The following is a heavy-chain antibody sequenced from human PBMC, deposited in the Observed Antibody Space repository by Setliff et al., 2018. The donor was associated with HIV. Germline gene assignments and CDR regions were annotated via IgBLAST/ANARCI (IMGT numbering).Heavy chain of an antibody. D-gene: IGHD5-12*01. CDR2: INHSGST. CDR3: ARGATLLPGYSDRWEYFYMDV. V-gene: IGHV4-34*01. Sequence: SETLSLTCAVYGGSFSEYYWSWIRQSPGKGLEWIGEINHSGSTHYDPPLKSRATISVDTSKIQFSLRLNSVTAADTAVYYCARGATLLPGYSDRWEYFYMDVWGKGTTVTVSS. CDR1: GGSFSEYY. J-gene: IGHJ6*03.